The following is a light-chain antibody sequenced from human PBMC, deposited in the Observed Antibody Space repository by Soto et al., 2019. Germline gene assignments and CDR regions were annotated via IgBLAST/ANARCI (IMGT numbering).Light chain of an antibody. CDR1: SSDVGGYNF. V-gene: IGLV2-14*01. J-gene: IGLJ1*01. CDR2: EVS. CDR3: YSYRGYYTRV. Sequence: QSALTQPASVSGSPGQSITISCTGTSSDVGGYNFVSWYQQHPGRAPKLLIYEVSRRPSGVSNRFSGSKPGDTASLTISGLQAEDEADYYCYSYRGYYTRVFGTGTK.